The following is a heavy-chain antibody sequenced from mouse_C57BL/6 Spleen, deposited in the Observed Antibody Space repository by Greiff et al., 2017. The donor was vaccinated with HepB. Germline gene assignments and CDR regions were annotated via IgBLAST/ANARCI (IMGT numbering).Heavy chain of an antibody. CDR2: IYPGDGDT. CDR1: GYAFSSYW. J-gene: IGHJ4*01. CDR3: ASSMISYAMDY. D-gene: IGHD2-3*01. Sequence: VQLQQSGAELVKPGASVKISCKASGYAFSSYWMNWVKQRPGKGLEWIGQIYPGDGDTNYNGKFKGKATLTADKSSSTAYMQLSSLTSEDSAVYFCASSMISYAMDYWGQGTSVTVSS. V-gene: IGHV1-80*01.